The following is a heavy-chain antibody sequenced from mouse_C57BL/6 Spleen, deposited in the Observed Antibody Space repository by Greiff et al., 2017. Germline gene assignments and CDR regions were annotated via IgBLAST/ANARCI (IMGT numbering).Heavy chain of an antibody. Sequence: EVKVVESGGGLVKPGGSLKLSCAASGFTFSSYAMSWVRQTPEKRLEWVATISDGGSYTYYPDNVKGRFTISRDNAKNNLYLQMSHLKSEDTAMYYCARWTGTGAMDYWGQGTSVTVSS. J-gene: IGHJ4*01. V-gene: IGHV5-4*03. CDR1: GFTFSSYA. CDR3: ARWTGTGAMDY. D-gene: IGHD4-1*01. CDR2: ISDGGSYT.